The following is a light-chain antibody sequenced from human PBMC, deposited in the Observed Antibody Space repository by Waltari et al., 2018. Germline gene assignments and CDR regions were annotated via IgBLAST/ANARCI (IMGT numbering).Light chain of an antibody. CDR3: QAWDRRSVV. Sequence: YDLSQPPSVSVSLGEAAAISCSGEKLSFKYASWYRQRPGQSPELLIFQDMKRPSGGPERISGSNSGHTATLTIGGTQALDEADYYCQAWDRRSVVFGGGTKLIVL. CDR1: KLSFKY. CDR2: QDM. J-gene: IGLJ2*01. V-gene: IGLV3-1*01.